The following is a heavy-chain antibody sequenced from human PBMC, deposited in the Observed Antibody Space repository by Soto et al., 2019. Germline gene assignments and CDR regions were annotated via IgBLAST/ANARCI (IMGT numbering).Heavy chain of an antibody. J-gene: IGHJ3*01. CDR3: AGVGYYEGSGYNAFNL. D-gene: IGHD3-22*01. CDR2: IYHSGST. CDR1: GGSISSGGYY. V-gene: IGHV4-31*03. Sequence: QVQLQESGPGLVKPSQTLSLTCTVSGGSISSGGYYWSWIRQHPGKGLERIGYIYHSGSTYYNTSLKMRVNISLDTSKLQFTLKLSSVTAADTAVYYCAGVGYYEGSGYNAFNLWGQATMVTVSS.